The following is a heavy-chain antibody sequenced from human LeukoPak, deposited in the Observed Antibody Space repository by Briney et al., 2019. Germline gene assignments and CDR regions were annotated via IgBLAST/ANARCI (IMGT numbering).Heavy chain of an antibody. Sequence: SVKVSCKASGGTFISYAISWVRQAPGQGLEWMGGITPIFGTANYAQKFQGRVTITADESTSTAYMELSSLRSEDTAVYYCAKAPYGDYVGLDYWGQGTLVTVSS. CDR3: AKAPYGDYVGLDY. D-gene: IGHD4-17*01. V-gene: IGHV1-69*13. J-gene: IGHJ4*02. CDR1: GGTFISYA. CDR2: ITPIFGTA.